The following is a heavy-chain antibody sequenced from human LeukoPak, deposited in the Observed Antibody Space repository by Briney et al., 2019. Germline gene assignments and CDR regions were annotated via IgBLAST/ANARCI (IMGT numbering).Heavy chain of an antibody. V-gene: IGHV1-46*01. CDR3: ARDQEAFDY. CDR2: IYPRDGST. Sequence: ASVKVSCKASGYSFTSNYIHWVRQAPGQGLEWMGMIYPRDGSTSYAQKFQGRVTVTRDASTSTVHMELSGLRSEDTAVYYCARDQEAFDYWGQGTLVTVSS. J-gene: IGHJ4*02. CDR1: GYSFTSNY.